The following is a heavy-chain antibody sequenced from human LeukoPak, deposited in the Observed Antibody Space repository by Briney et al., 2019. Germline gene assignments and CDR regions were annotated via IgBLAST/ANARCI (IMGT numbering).Heavy chain of an antibody. J-gene: IGHJ4*02. Sequence: GGSLRLSCAASGFTFSSYSMNWVRQAPGKGLEWVSYISSSSSTIYYADSVKGRFTISRDSAKNSLYLQMNSLRAEDTAVYYCARGGAMIVVVPLDYWGQGTLVTVSS. CDR2: ISSSSSTI. CDR1: GFTFSSYS. V-gene: IGHV3-48*01. D-gene: IGHD3-22*01. CDR3: ARGGAMIVVVPLDY.